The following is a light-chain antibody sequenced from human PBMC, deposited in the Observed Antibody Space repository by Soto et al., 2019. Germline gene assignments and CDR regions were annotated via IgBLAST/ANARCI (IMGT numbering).Light chain of an antibody. V-gene: IGLV2-23*02. Sequence: QSALAHPASVSWSPGQSITISCTGTSSDVGSYNLVSWYQQHPGKAPKLIIYEVSKRPSGVSNGFSGSKSGNTASLTISGLQAEDEADYYCCSYAGSRTYVFGTGTKVTVL. J-gene: IGLJ1*01. CDR3: CSYAGSRTYV. CDR2: EVS. CDR1: SSDVGSYNL.